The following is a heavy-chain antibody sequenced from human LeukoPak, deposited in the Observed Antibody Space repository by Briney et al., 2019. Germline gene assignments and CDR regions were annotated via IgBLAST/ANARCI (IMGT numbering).Heavy chain of an antibody. CDR2: ISYTGST. J-gene: IGHJ4*02. CDR3: ARTAKYYYGSETYYFFDY. Sequence: SETLSLTCTVSGGSISRYYWSWIRQPPGKGLEWVGYISYTGSTTYNSSLKRRVNISLDTSQKQFSLKLTSVTPADTAVYYCARTAKYYYGSETYYFFDYWGQGTLVTVSS. V-gene: IGHV4-59*01. D-gene: IGHD3-10*01. CDR1: GGSISRYY.